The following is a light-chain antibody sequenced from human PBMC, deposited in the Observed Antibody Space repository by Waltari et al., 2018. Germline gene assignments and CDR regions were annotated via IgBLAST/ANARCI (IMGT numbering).Light chain of an antibody. CDR1: ESVPSGY. CDR2: GAS. V-gene: IGKV3-20*01. Sequence: EIVLTQSPGTLSLSPGDRATLSCRASESVPSGYLARYQQKPGQAPRLLIFGASSGATGVPDRFSGSESGTDFTLTISRLEPEDFAVYYCQQYGSLPWTFGQGTKVEIK. J-gene: IGKJ1*01. CDR3: QQYGSLPWT.